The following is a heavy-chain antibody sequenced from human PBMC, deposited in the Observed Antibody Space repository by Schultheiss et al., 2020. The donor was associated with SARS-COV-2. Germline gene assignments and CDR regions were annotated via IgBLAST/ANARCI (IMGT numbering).Heavy chain of an antibody. Sequence: GGSLRLSCAASGFTFSNAWMSWVRQAPGKGLEWVGRIKSKTDGGTTDYAAPVKGRFTISRDDSKNTLYLQMNSLKTEDTAVYYCLTLTTGYEPGNYYYYYYMDVWGKGTTVTVSS. J-gene: IGHJ6*03. D-gene: IGHD4-11*01. V-gene: IGHV3-15*01. CDR3: LTLTTGYEPGNYYYYYYMDV. CDR2: IKSKTDGGTT. CDR1: GFTFSNAW.